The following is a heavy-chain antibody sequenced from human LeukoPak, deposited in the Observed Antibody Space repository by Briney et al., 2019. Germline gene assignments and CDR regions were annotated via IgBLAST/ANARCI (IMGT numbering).Heavy chain of an antibody. V-gene: IGHV3-30*18. CDR1: GFTFSSYG. Sequence: GGSLRLSCAASGFTFSSYGMHWVRQAPGKGLEWVAVISYDGSNKYYADSVKGRFTISRDNSKNTLYLQMNSLRAEDTAVYYCAKATYYDYVWGSHWRGFDYWGQGTLVTVSS. J-gene: IGHJ4*02. D-gene: IGHD3-16*01. CDR2: ISYDGSNK. CDR3: AKATYYDYVWGSHWRGFDY.